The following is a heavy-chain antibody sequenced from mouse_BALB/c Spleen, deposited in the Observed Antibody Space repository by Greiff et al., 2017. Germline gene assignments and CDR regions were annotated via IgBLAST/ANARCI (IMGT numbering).Heavy chain of an antibody. D-gene: IGHD2-14*01. Sequence: DVHLVESGGGLVQPGGSLRLSCATSGFTFTDYYMSWVRQPPGKALEWLGFIRNKANGYTTEYSASVKGRFTISRDNSQSILYLQMNTLRAEDSATYYCAREYDFYYAMDYWGQGTSVTVSS. V-gene: IGHV7-3*02. CDR1: GFTFTDYY. CDR3: AREYDFYYAMDY. CDR2: IRNKANGYTT. J-gene: IGHJ4*01.